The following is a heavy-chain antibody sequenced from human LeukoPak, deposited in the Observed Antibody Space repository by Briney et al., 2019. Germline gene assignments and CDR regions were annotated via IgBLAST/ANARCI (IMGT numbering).Heavy chain of an antibody. Sequence: GASLKISCNGSGYSFTSYWIGSVRQKPGKSLQWMGIIYPGNSDTRYSPSFQGQVTISADKSISTAYLQWSSLKASDTAMYYCARHLGSGSYRSGLIWGQGTMVSVSS. CDR3: ARHLGSGSYRSGLI. J-gene: IGHJ3*02. V-gene: IGHV5-51*01. CDR1: GYSFTSYW. CDR2: IYPGNSDT. D-gene: IGHD3-10*01.